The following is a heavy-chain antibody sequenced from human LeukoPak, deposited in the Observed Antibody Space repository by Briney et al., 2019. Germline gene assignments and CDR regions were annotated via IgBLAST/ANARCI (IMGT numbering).Heavy chain of an antibody. CDR2: ISSSSSYI. CDR3: AKGYYYDSSGPWGDAFDI. CDR1: GFTFSSYS. D-gene: IGHD3-22*01. Sequence: PGGSLRLSCAASGFTFSSYSMNWVLQAPGKGLEWVSSISSSSSYIYYADSVKGRFTISRDNAKNSLYLQMNSLRAEDTAVYYCAKGYYYDSSGPWGDAFDIWSQGTMVTVSS. J-gene: IGHJ3*02. V-gene: IGHV3-21*04.